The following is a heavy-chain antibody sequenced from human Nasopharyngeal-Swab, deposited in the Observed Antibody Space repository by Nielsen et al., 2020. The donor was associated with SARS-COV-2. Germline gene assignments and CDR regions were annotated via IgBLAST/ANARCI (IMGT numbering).Heavy chain of an antibody. D-gene: IGHD6-13*01. V-gene: IGHV4-34*01. CDR1: GGSFSGYY. J-gene: IGHJ6*02. Sequence: SETLSLTCAVYGGSFSGYYWSWIRQPPGKGLEWIGEINHSGSTNYNPSLKSRVTISVDTSKNQFSLKLSSVTAADTAAYYCARVSGSSRLYYYYGMDVWGQGTTVTISS. CDR2: INHSGST. CDR3: ARVSGSSRLYYYYGMDV.